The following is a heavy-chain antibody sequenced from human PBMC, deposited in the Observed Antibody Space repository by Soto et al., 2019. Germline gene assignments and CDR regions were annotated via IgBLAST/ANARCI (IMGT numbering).Heavy chain of an antibody. V-gene: IGHV4-4*02. J-gene: IGHJ4*02. CDR1: GGSVISTSW. Sequence: QLQLQESGPGLVRPSGTLSLTCAVSGGSVISTSWWPWIRQPPGKGLEWIGEIYHVGSTNYNPSLLSRVTISVDKSKNQFSMKLTSVAAADTAGYYCARVPPNGDYFVTWGQGTLVTVSS. CDR2: IYHVGST. CDR3: ARVPPNGDYFVT. D-gene: IGHD4-17*01.